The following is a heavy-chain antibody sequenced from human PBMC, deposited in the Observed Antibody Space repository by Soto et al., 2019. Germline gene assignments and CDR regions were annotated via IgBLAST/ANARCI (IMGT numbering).Heavy chain of an antibody. CDR3: ARGAMSGEMATILGAFDI. D-gene: IGHD5-12*01. V-gene: IGHV1-46*01. J-gene: IGHJ3*02. Sequence: QVQLVQSGAEVKKPGASVKVSCKASGYTFTSYYMHWVRQAPGQGLEWMGIINPSGGSTSYAQKCQGRVTMPRDMATSTVYLELSSLRSEDTAVYYCARGAMSGEMATILGAFDIWGQGTMVTVSS. CDR1: GYTFTSYY. CDR2: INPSGGST.